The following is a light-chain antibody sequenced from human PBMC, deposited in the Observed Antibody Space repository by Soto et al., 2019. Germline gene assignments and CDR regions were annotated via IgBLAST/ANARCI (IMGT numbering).Light chain of an antibody. V-gene: IGKV3-20*01. CDR2: GAS. CDR1: QSVSSS. Sequence: EIVLTQSPATLSLSPGERATLSCRASQSVSSSLAWYQQKPGQAPRLLIYGASSRATGIPDRFSGSGSGTDFTLTINRLEPEDFAVYYCQQYGSSPRTFGQGTKVDI. CDR3: QQYGSSPRT. J-gene: IGKJ1*01.